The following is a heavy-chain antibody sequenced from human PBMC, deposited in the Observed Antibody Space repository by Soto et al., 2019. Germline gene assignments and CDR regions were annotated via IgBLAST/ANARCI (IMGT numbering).Heavy chain of an antibody. CDR2: IYHSGST. CDR3: ARGTRGGNSFDY. D-gene: IGHD2-15*01. J-gene: IGHJ4*02. CDR1: GGSMSSGGYS. Sequence: SDTLSLTXAVSGGSMSSGGYSGSWIRQPPGKGLEWIGYIYHSGSTYYNPSLKSRVTISVDRSKNQFSLKLSSVTAADTAVYYCARGTRGGNSFDYWGQGTLVTVSS. V-gene: IGHV4-30-2*01.